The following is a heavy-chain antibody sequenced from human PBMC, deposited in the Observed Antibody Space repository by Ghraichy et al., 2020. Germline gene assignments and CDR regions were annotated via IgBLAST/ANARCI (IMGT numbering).Heavy chain of an antibody. D-gene: IGHD3-10*01. CDR1: GGSFSGYY. CDR3: ARSGGPYNWFDP. Sequence: SQTLSLTCAVYGGSFSGYYWSWIRQLPGKGLEWIGEINHSGSTNYNPSLKSRVTISIDTSKNQFSLKLSSVTAADTAVYYCARSGGPYNWFDPWGQGTLVTVSS. CDR2: INHSGST. V-gene: IGHV4-34*01. J-gene: IGHJ5*02.